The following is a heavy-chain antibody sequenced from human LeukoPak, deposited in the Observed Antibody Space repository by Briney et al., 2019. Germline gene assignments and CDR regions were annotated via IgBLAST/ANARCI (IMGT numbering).Heavy chain of an antibody. CDR1: GGALSGYY. Sequence: SETLSLTCAVYGGALSGYYWSWIRQPPGKGLEWIGEINHRGGTNYNPSLKSRVSISVDTSKNQFSLKLSSVTAADAAVYYCAREIISARGSFDSWGQGTLVTVSS. CDR3: AREIISARGSFDS. V-gene: IGHV4-34*01. D-gene: IGHD3-16*01. CDR2: INHRGGT. J-gene: IGHJ4*02.